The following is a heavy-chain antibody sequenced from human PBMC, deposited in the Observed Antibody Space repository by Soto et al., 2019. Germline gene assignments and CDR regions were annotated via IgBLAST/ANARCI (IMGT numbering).Heavy chain of an antibody. Sequence: EVQLVESGGGLVQPGGSLRLSCAASGFTFSSFSMNWVRQAPGKGLEWVSYISSGSSTIYYADSVKGRFTISRDNAKNSLYLQMNSLRDEDTAVYYCARRGSSGYYSFDYWGQGTLVTVSS. CDR2: ISSGSSTI. J-gene: IGHJ4*02. V-gene: IGHV3-48*02. CDR3: ARRGSSGYYSFDY. D-gene: IGHD3-22*01. CDR1: GFTFSSFS.